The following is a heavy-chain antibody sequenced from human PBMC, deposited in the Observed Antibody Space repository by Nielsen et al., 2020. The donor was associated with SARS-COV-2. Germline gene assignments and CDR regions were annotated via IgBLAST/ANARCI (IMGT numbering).Heavy chain of an antibody. V-gene: IGHV4-61*01. CDR1: GGSVSSGSYY. Sequence: SETLSLTCTVSGGSVSSGSYYWSWIRQPPGKGLEWIGYIYYSGSTNYNPPLKSRVTISVDTSKNQFSLKLSSVAAADTAVYYCARGSVAATDDYYYYYYMDVWGKGTTVTVSS. J-gene: IGHJ6*03. CDR2: IYYSGST. D-gene: IGHD2-15*01. CDR3: ARGSVAATDDYYYYYYMDV.